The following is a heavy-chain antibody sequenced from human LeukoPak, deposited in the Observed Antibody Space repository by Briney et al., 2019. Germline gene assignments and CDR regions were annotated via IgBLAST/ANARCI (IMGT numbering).Heavy chain of an antibody. D-gene: IGHD3-16*02. CDR2: ISWNSGSI. CDR1: GFTFDDYA. V-gene: IGHV3-9*01. J-gene: IGHJ4*02. CDR3: AKDIHDYVWGSYLHY. Sequence: PGRSLRLSCAASGFTFDDYAMHWVRQAPGKGLEWASGISWNSGSIGYADSVKGRFTISRDNAKNSLYLQMNSLRAEDTALYYCAKDIHDYVWGSYLHYWGQGTLVTVSS.